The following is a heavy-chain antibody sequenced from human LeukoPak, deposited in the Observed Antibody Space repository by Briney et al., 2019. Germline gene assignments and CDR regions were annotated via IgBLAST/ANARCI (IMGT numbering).Heavy chain of an antibody. Sequence: PGGSLRLSCAGSGFTFSSYRMSWVHQAPGKGLEWVANIKKDGSEKYYVDSVKGRFTISRDNAKTSLYLQMNSLRAEDTAVYYCARGYRIFDYWGQGTLVTVSS. CDR3: ARGYRIFDY. J-gene: IGHJ4*02. CDR2: IKKDGSEK. V-gene: IGHV3-7*01. D-gene: IGHD1-1*01. CDR1: GFTFSSYR.